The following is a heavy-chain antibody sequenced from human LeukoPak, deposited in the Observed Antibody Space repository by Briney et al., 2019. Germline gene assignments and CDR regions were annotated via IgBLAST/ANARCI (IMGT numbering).Heavy chain of an antibody. J-gene: IGHJ4*02. Sequence: VASVKVSCKASGYTFTSHGISWVRQAPGQGLEWMGWISAYNGNTNYAQKLQGRVTMTTDTSTSTAYMELRSLRSDDTAVYYCATMVVAATLDYWGQGTLVTVSS. CDR3: ATMVVAATLDY. V-gene: IGHV1-18*01. D-gene: IGHD2-15*01. CDR1: GYTFTSHG. CDR2: ISAYNGNT.